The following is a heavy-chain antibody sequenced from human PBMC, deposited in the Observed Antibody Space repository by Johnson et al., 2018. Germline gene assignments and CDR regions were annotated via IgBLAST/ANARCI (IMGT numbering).Heavy chain of an antibody. Sequence: VQLVQSGGGLVQPGGSLRLSCAASGFTFSSYAMSWVRQAPGKGLEWVSAISGSGGSTYYADSVKGRFTISRDNSKNTLYLQMNSLRAEDTAVYYCAKDPSPPWIQLNDAFDIWGQGTMVTVSS. CDR2: ISGSGGST. D-gene: IGHD5-18*01. V-gene: IGHV3-23*04. CDR3: AKDPSPPWIQLNDAFDI. J-gene: IGHJ3*02. CDR1: GFTFSSYA.